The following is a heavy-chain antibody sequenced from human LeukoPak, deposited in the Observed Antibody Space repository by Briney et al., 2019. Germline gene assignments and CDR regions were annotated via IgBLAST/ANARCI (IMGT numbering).Heavy chain of an antibody. Sequence: GGSLRLSCAASGFTFSSYSMNWVRQAPGKGLEWDSSISSSSSYIYYADSVKGRFTISRDNAKNSLYLQMNSLRAEDTAVYYCAREDDYDHWFDPWGQGTLVTVSS. CDR3: AREDDYDHWFDP. CDR2: ISSSSSYI. CDR1: GFTFSSYS. D-gene: IGHD3-22*01. J-gene: IGHJ5*02. V-gene: IGHV3-21*01.